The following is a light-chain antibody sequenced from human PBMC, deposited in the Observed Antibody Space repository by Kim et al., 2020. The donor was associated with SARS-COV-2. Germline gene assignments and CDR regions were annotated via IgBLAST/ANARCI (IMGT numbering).Light chain of an antibody. V-gene: IGLV1-47*01. CDR1: SSNIGSNY. CDR2: RNN. J-gene: IGLJ3*02. CDR3: AAWDDTLSGSWV. Sequence: PSASGTPGQRVTISCSGSSSNIGSNYVYWYQQLPGTAPKLLIYRNNQRPSGVPDRFSGSKSGTSASLAISGLRSEDEADYYCAAWDDTLSGSWVFGGGTHLTVL.